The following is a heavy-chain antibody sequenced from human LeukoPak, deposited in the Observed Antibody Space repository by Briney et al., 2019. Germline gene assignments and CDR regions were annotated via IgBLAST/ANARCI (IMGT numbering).Heavy chain of an antibody. V-gene: IGHV5-51*01. CDR2: IYPGDSDT. D-gene: IGHD5-18*01. CDR3: AIRGYSYGAYNWFDP. CDR1: GYSFTSYW. J-gene: IGHJ5*02. Sequence: GESLEISCQGFGYSFTSYWIGWVPQIPGKGLEGLGIIYPGDSDTRYSPSFQGHVTISADKSISTAYLQWSSLKASDTAMYYCAIRGYSYGAYNWFDPWGQGTLVTVSS.